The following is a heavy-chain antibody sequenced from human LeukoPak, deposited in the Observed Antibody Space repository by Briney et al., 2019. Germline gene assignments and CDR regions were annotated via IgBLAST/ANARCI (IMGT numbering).Heavy chain of an antibody. J-gene: IGHJ6*03. CDR2: IKQDGSEK. Sequence: PGGSLRLSCAASGFTFSGYWMSWVRQAPGKGLEWVANIKQDGSEKYYVDSVEGRFTISRDNAKNSLYLQMNSLRAEDTAVYYCATTYNYYMDVWGKGTTVTVSS. V-gene: IGHV3-7*01. CDR1: GFTFSGYW. CDR3: ATTYNYYMDV.